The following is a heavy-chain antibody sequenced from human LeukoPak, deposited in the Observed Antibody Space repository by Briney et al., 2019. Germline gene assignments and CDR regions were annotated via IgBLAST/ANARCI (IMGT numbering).Heavy chain of an antibody. CDR2: IWYDGSNK. CDR1: RFTFSSYT. V-gene: IGHV3-33*08. CDR3: AREVGSSGWYGGTNKNQLDY. D-gene: IGHD6-19*01. Sequence: PGGSLRLSCAASRFTFSSYTMTWVRQAPGKGLEWVAVIWYDGSNKYYADSVKGRFTISRDNSKNTLYLQMNSLRAEDTAVYYCAREVGSSGWYGGTNKNQLDYWGQGTLVTVSS. J-gene: IGHJ4*02.